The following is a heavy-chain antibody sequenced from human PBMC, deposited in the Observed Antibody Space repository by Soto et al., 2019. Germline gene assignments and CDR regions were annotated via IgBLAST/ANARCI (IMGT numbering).Heavy chain of an antibody. CDR2: ISYDGSNK. Sequence: QVQLVESGGGVVQPGRSLRLSCAASVFTFSSYGMHWVRQAPGKGLEWVAVISYDGSNKYYADSVKGRFTISRDNSKNTLYLQMNSLRAEDTAVYYCANFGNYYDTILFGASDIWGQGTMVTVSS. CDR1: VFTFSSYG. CDR3: ANFGNYYDTILFGASDI. D-gene: IGHD3-22*01. V-gene: IGHV3-30*18. J-gene: IGHJ3*02.